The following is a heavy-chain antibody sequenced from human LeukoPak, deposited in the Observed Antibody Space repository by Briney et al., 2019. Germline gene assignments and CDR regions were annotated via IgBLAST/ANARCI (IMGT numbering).Heavy chain of an antibody. J-gene: IGHJ4*02. V-gene: IGHV4-34*01. CDR3: ARRGYSYGREYYFDY. D-gene: IGHD5-18*01. CDR2: INHSGST. Sequence: GSLRLSCAASGFTFSSYSMNWVRQAPGKGLEWIGEINHSGSTNYNPSLKSRVTISVDTSKNQFSLKLSSVTAADTAVYYCARRGYSYGREYYFDYWGQGTLVTVSS. CDR1: GFTFSSYS.